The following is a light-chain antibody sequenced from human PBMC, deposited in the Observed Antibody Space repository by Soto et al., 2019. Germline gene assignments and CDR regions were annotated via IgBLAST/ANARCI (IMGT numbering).Light chain of an antibody. CDR2: KAS. V-gene: IGKV1-5*03. CDR1: QSISSW. CDR3: QQYNSYSWT. Sequence: DIQMTQSPSTLPASVGDRVTITCRASQSISSWLAWYQQRPGKAPKLLIYKASSLESGVPSRFSGSGSGTEFTLTISSLHPDDFAIYYCQQYNSYSWTFGQGTKVDI. J-gene: IGKJ1*01.